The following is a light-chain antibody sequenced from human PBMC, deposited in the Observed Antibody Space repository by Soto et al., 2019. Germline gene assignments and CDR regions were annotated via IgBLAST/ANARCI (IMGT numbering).Light chain of an antibody. CDR3: YQYGSTPPT. V-gene: IGKV3-20*01. Sequence: EIVLTQSPGTLYLSPGERATLSCRASQSVTNNQFAWFRQKPGQAPRLLIWGASHRATGIPDRFSGSGSGTDVTLTISRLEPEDFVVFYWYQYGSTPPTFGQGPGVRI. J-gene: IGKJ1*01. CDR1: QSVTNNQ. CDR2: GAS.